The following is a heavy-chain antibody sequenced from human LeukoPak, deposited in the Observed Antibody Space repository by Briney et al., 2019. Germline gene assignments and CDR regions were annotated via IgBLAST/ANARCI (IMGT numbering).Heavy chain of an antibody. CDR3: ARGAVAGAGYFDY. Sequence: GASVKVSCKAPGYTVTSYAMHWVRQAPGQRLEWMGWINAGNGNTKYSQKFQGRVTITRDTSANTAYMELSSLRSEDTAAYYCARGAVAGAGYFDYWGQGTLVTVSS. CDR2: INAGNGNT. CDR1: GYTVTSYA. D-gene: IGHD6-19*01. V-gene: IGHV1-3*01. J-gene: IGHJ4*02.